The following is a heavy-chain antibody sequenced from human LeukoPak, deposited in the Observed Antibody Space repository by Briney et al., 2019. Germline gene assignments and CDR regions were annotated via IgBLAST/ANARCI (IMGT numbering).Heavy chain of an antibody. J-gene: IGHJ4*02. CDR1: GGIFNSNA. V-gene: IGHV1-69*06. CDR3: AVHPDYHGSGTPLDF. D-gene: IGHD3-10*01. CDR2: IVAIFGAP. Sequence: SVKVSCKTSGGIFNSNAISWVRQAPGQGLEWMGRIVAIFGAPTYAQKFQGRVTINADKTTSTTYMELTSLRSEDTAVYYCAVHPDYHGSGTPLDFWGQGTLGTVSS.